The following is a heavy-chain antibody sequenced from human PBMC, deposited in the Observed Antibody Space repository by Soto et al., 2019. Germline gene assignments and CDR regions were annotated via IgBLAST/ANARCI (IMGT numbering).Heavy chain of an antibody. CDR3: ARLTLTYYDFWSGYGLPDGMDV. J-gene: IGHJ6*02. V-gene: IGHV4-30-4*01. CDR2: IYYSGST. Sequence: SETLSLTCTVSGGSISSGDYYWSWIRQPPGKGLEWIGYIYYSGSTYYNPSLKSRVTISVDTSKNQFSLKLSSVTAADTAVYYCARLTLTYYDFWSGYGLPDGMDVWGQGTTVTVSS. CDR1: GGSISSGDYY. D-gene: IGHD3-3*01.